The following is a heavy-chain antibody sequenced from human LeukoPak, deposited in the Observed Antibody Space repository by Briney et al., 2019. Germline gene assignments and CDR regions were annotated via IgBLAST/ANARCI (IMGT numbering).Heavy chain of an antibody. J-gene: IGHJ4*02. Sequence: GGSLRLSCAGSGFSFNNFAMSSLRQAPGKGLEWVSAVSSDGANTYYRDSLKGRFTVSRDNSKNTVFLQMHSLTAEDTAVYYCAKPFGFLEWLYGGYFDSWGQGTLVTVSS. D-gene: IGHD3-3*01. V-gene: IGHV3-23*01. CDR1: GFSFNNFA. CDR2: VSSDGANT. CDR3: AKPFGFLEWLYGGYFDS.